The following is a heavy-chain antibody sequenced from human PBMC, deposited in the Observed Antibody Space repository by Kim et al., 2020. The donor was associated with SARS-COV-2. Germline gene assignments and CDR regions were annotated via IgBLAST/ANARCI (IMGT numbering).Heavy chain of an antibody. Sequence: GGSLRLSCSASGFTFSSYAMHWVRQAPGKGLEYVSAISSNGGSTYYADSVKGRFTISRDNSKNTLYLQMSSLRAEDTAVYYCVTDSTVPYDFWSGYYQTHYYYYYGMDVWGQGTTVTVSS. CDR2: ISSNGGST. V-gene: IGHV3-64D*09. CDR1: GFTFSSYA. CDR3: VTDSTVPYDFWSGYYQTHYYYYYGMDV. D-gene: IGHD3-3*01. J-gene: IGHJ6*02.